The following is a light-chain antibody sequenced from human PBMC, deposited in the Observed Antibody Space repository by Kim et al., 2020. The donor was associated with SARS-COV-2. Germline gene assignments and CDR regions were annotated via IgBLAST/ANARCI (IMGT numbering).Light chain of an antibody. CDR1: QSVSRN. CDR2: GAS. V-gene: IGKV3-15*01. CDR3: QQYDNWPPYT. J-gene: IGKJ2*01. Sequence: GSPGDRATRPRRASQSVSRNLAWYQQKPGQAPRLLISGASTRATGIPARFSGSGSGTEFTLTISSLQSEDFAVYYCQQYDNWPPYTFGQGTKLEI.